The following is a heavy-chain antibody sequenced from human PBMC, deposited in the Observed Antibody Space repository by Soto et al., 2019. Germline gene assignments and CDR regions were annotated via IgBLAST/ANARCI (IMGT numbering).Heavy chain of an antibody. D-gene: IGHD6-19*01. J-gene: IGHJ4*02. V-gene: IGHV3-23*01. Sequence: PGGSLRLSCAASGFTFKESAMNLVRQSPGKGLEWVASISDTGASTWYAESVRGRLSISRDNSKNTLYLQMNSLRGEDTAVYYCAKGRGSGSAWYFDNWGQGTLVTVSS. CDR1: GFTFKESA. CDR3: AKGRGSGSAWYFDN. CDR2: ISDTGAST.